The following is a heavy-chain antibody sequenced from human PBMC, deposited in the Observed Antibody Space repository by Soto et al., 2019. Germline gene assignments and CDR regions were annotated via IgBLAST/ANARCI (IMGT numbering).Heavy chain of an antibody. D-gene: IGHD7-27*01. CDR3: ARHGATNWGGFFVS. Sequence: QVQLQESGPGLVKPSETLSLTCNVSGASITTYYWSWIRQPPGKGLEWIGSIYYSGHINYNPSLKSRVTISVDTSKNQFALKLSSVTAAATAVYYCARHGATNWGGFFVSWGLGTLVSVSS. V-gene: IGHV4-59*08. CDR1: GASITTYY. J-gene: IGHJ4*02. CDR2: IYYSGHI.